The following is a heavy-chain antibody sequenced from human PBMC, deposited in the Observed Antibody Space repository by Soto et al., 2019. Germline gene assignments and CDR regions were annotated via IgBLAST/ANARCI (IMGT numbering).Heavy chain of an antibody. J-gene: IGHJ4*02. D-gene: IGHD2-2*01. CDR1: GFTFSSYW. Sequence: EVQLVESGGGLVQPGGSLRLSCAASGFTFSSYWMSWVRQAPGKGLEWVANIKQDGSEKYYVDSVKGRFTISRDNAKNSLYLQMNSLRDEDTAVYYCASGVGGYCSSTSCYDLAFDYWGQGTLVTVSS. CDR3: ASGVGGYCSSTSCYDLAFDY. CDR2: IKQDGSEK. V-gene: IGHV3-7*01.